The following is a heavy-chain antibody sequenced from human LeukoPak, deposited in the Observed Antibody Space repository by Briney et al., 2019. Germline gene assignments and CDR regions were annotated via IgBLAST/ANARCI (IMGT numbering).Heavy chain of an antibody. CDR3: AKDWFYLTSNWFDP. CDR1: GSTVSSNY. J-gene: IGHJ5*02. Sequence: PGGSLRLSCAASGSTVSSNYMSWVRQAPGKGLEWVSVIYSGDNTYYADSVKGRFTISRDISKNTLYLQMNSLRAEDTAVYYCAKDWFYLTSNWFDPWGQGTLVTVSS. V-gene: IGHV3-66*01. CDR2: IYSGDNT. D-gene: IGHD2/OR15-2a*01.